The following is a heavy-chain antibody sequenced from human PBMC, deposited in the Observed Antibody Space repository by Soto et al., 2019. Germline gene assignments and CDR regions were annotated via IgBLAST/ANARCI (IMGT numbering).Heavy chain of an antibody. CDR2: VHPGDSDT. V-gene: IGHV5-51*01. J-gene: IGHJ4*02. CDR1: GYSFTSYW. Sequence: PGESLKISCKGSGYSFTSYWIAWVRQMPGKGLEWMGIVHPGDSDTRYSPSIQGRFTISRDNSKNTLYLQMNSLRAEDTAVYYCAKDGYCSGGSCYYYYFDYWGQGTLVTVSS. CDR3: AKDGYCSGGSCYYYYFDY. D-gene: IGHD2-15*01.